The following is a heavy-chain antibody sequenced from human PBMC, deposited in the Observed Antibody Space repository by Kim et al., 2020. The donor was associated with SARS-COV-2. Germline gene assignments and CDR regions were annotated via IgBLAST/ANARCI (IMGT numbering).Heavy chain of an antibody. V-gene: IGHV3-30*18. CDR2: ISYDGSNK. J-gene: IGHJ4*02. D-gene: IGHD3-3*01. Sequence: GGSLRLSCAASGFTFSSYGMHWVRQAPGKGLEWVAVISYDGSNKYYADSVKGRFTISRDNSKNTLYLQMNSLRAEDTAVYYCAKDPARGRFLDWEFDYWGQGTLVTVSS. CDR3: AKDPARGRFLDWEFDY. CDR1: GFTFSSYG.